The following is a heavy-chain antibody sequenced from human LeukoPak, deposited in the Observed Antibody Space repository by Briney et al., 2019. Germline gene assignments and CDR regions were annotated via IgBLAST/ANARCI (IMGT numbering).Heavy chain of an antibody. V-gene: IGHV4-39*01. J-gene: IGHJ5*02. CDR3: ARQAINYDFWSGSGWFDP. D-gene: IGHD3-3*01. CDR1: GGSISSSSYY. CDR2: IYDSGST. Sequence: PSETLSLTCTVSGGSISSSSYYWGWIRQPPGKGLEWIGSIYDSGSTYYNPSLKSRVTISVDTSKNQFSLKLSSVTAADTAVYDCARQAINYDFWSGSGWFDPWGQGTLVTVSS.